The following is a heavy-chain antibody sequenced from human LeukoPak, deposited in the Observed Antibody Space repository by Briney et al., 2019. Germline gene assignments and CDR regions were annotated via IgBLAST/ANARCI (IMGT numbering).Heavy chain of an antibody. CDR2: INHSGST. V-gene: IGHV4-34*01. CDR1: GGSFSGYY. J-gene: IGHJ4*02. CDR3: VRELGYCTGGNCYGGVFHY. Sequence: SETLSLTCAVNGGSFSGYYWSWIRQPPGKGLEWIGEINHSGSTTYNPSLKSRATISVDTSKNQLSLKLSSVTAADTAVYYCVRELGYCTGGNCYGGVFHYWGQGTLVTVSS. D-gene: IGHD2-15*01.